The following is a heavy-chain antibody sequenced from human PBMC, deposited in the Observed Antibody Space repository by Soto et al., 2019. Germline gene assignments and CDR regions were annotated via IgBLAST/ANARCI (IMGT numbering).Heavy chain of an antibody. D-gene: IGHD2-2*01. J-gene: IGHJ4*02. CDR3: AHSSSHHYYFVS. V-gene: IGHV3-53*01. Sequence: EQLVESGGGLIQPGGSLRISCAFSGHTVSRNYMSWVRQAPGKGLDWVSVLYSGGSSSYAESVKGRFTISRDSSKNILFLQMNSLRPGDTAIYYCAHSSSHHYYFVSWGQGTLVTVSS. CDR1: GHTVSRNY. CDR2: LYSGGSS.